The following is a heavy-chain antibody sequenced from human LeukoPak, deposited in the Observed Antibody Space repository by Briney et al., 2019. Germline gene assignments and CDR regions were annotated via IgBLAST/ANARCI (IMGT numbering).Heavy chain of an antibody. J-gene: IGHJ4*02. D-gene: IGHD5-18*01. V-gene: IGHV3-7*01. Sequence: GGSLRLSCAASGFTFSRAWMSWLRQAPGKGLEWVANIKEDGGEDYYADSVKGRFAISKDNAKNSLYLQMNSLRAEDTAMYYCARDADGYEDWGQGTLVTVSS. CDR1: GFTFSRAW. CDR3: ARDADGYED. CDR2: IKEDGGED.